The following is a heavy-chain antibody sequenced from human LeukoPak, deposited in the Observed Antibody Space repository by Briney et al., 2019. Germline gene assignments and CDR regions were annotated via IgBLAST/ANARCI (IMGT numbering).Heavy chain of an antibody. CDR1: GFTFSSYA. CDR2: ISYDGSNK. Sequence: GRSLRLSCAASGFTFSSYAMHWVRQAPGKGLEWVAVISYDGSNKYYADSVKGRFTISRDNSKSTLYLQMNSLRAEDTAVYYCARDAFRVRSPTAVMGPYDYWGQGTLVTVSS. D-gene: IGHD2-2*01. V-gene: IGHV3-30*01. J-gene: IGHJ4*02. CDR3: ARDAFRVRSPTAVMGPYDY.